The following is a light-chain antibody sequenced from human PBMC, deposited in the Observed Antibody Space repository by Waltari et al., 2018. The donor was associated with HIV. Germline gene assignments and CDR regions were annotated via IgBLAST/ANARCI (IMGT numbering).Light chain of an antibody. CDR2: KDN. CDR3: YSAADNMGV. Sequence: SYELTQPSSVSVSPGQTTRITCSGDLLENRYARWFQQKPGQAPVVMIYKDNERPAGIPERFSGSSSGTTVTVTISGAQIEDEPDYYWYSAADNMGVFGGGTKLTVL. CDR1: LLENRY. J-gene: IGLJ3*02. V-gene: IGLV3-27*01.